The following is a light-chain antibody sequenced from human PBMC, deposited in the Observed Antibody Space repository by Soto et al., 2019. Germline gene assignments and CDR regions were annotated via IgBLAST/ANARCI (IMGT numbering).Light chain of an antibody. CDR2: KAS. CDR3: QQYGSSPPKT. V-gene: IGKV1-5*03. Sequence: DIQTTQSPSTLSGSVGDRVTITCRASQTISSWLAWYQQKPGKAPKLLIYKASTLKSGVPSRFSGSGSGTEFTLTISRLEPEDLAVYYCQQYGSSPPKTFGQGTKVDIK. J-gene: IGKJ1*01. CDR1: QTISSW.